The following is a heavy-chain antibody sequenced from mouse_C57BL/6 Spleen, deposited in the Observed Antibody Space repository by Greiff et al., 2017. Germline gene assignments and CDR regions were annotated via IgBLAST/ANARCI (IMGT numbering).Heavy chain of an antibody. CDR2: INPSTGGT. CDR3: ARGPSLLYYFDY. Sequence: VHVKQSGPELVKPGASVKISCKASGYSFTGYYMNWVKQSPEKSLEWIGEINPSTGGTTYNQKFKAKATLTVDKSSSTAYMQLKSLTSEDSAVYYCARGPSLLYYFDYWGQGTTLTVSS. V-gene: IGHV1-42*01. CDR1: GYSFTGYY. D-gene: IGHD2-10*01. J-gene: IGHJ2*01.